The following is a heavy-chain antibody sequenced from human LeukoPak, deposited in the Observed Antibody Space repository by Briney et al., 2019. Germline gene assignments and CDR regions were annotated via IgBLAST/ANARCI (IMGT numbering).Heavy chain of an antibody. V-gene: IGHV3-21*04. Sequence: GGSLRLSCAASGFTFSNAWMSWVRQAPGKGLEWVSSISSSSSYIYYADSVKGRFTISRDNAKTSLYLQMNSLRAEDTALYYCAKDLGPGSMATSPGFDYWGQGTLVTVSS. CDR1: GFTFSNAW. CDR3: AKDLGPGSMATSPGFDY. D-gene: IGHD5-24*01. J-gene: IGHJ4*02. CDR2: ISSSSSYI.